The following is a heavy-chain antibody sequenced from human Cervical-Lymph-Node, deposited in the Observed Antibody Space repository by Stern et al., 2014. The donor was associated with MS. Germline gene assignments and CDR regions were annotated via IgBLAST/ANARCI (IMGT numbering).Heavy chain of an antibody. V-gene: IGHV1-3*01. CDR1: GYSFTYYA. D-gene: IGHD6-13*01. CDR3: ATCLSGSCGSFFEY. CDR2: INSGGVKT. Sequence: QVQLVQSGAEVKKPGASVTISCKTSGYSFTYYALHWVRQAPGQGLEWMGWINSGGVKTSSSQKFQDRVTITGDTSATTAYMELSSLRFEDTAVYYCATCLSGSCGSFFEYWGRGTLVTVSS. J-gene: IGHJ4*01.